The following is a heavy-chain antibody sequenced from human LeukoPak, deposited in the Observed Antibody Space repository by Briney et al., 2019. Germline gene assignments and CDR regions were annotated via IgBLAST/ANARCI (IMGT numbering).Heavy chain of an antibody. CDR1: GDRVSTDTAA. J-gene: IGHJ3*01. Sequence: SQTLSLTFGISGDRVSTDTAAWNWLRQSPSRGLEWLGRTYYRSKWYNDYAESVNGRITVNADTSRNQISLHLNFVIPEDTAVYYCARTDRDYFDTSDYDAFDLWGQGTPVTVSS. D-gene: IGHD3-22*01. V-gene: IGHV6-1*01. CDR2: TYYRSKWYN. CDR3: ARTDRDYFDTSDYDAFDL.